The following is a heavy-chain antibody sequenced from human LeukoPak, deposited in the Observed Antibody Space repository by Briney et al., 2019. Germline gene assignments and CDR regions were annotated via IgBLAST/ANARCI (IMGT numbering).Heavy chain of an antibody. J-gene: IGHJ6*02. V-gene: IGHV1-69*05. CDR3: ARAHREKVDTAMDDYYYYGMDV. Sequence: SVKVSCKASGGTFSSYAISWVRQAPGQGLEWMGGIIPIFGTANYAQKFQGRVTITTDESTSTAYMELSSLRSEGTAVYYCARAHREKVDTAMDDYYYYGMDVWGQGTTVTVSS. CDR1: GGTFSSYA. CDR2: IIPIFGTA. D-gene: IGHD5-18*01.